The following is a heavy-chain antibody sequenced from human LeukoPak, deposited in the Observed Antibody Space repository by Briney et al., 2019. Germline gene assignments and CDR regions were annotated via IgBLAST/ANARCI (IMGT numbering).Heavy chain of an antibody. Sequence: PSETLSLTCTVSGGSISSYYWSWIRQPPGKGLEWIGYIHYSGSTNYKPSLKSRITISVDTSKNQFYLKLSSVSAADTAVYYCARGGYYGSGNDFRFDPWGQGTLVTVSS. CDR2: IHYSGST. CDR1: GGSISSYY. J-gene: IGHJ5*02. CDR3: ARGGYYGSGNDFRFDP. V-gene: IGHV4-59*01. D-gene: IGHD3-10*01.